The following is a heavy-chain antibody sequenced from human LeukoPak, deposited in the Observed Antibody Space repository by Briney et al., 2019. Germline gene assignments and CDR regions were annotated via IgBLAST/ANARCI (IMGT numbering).Heavy chain of an antibody. J-gene: IGHJ4*02. CDR3: ARGALGTVTEPFFDY. CDR2: INPNSGGT. D-gene: IGHD4-17*01. Sequence: ASVKVSCKASGYTFTGYYMHWVRQAPGQGLEWMGWINPNSGGTNYAQKFQGRVTMTRDTSISTAYMELSRLRSDDTSVYYCARGALGTVTEPFFDYWGQGTLVTVSS. V-gene: IGHV1-2*02. CDR1: GYTFTGYY.